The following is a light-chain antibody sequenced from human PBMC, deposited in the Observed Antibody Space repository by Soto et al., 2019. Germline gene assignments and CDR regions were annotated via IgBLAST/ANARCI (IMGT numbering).Light chain of an antibody. CDR3: SSYAGSNNFV. CDR2: EVS. Sequence: QSALTQPPSASGSPGQSVTISCTGTSSDVRDYNYVSWYQQHPGKAPKLMIYEVSKRPSGVPDRFSGSKSGNTAFLTVSGLQAEDEADYYCSSYAGSNNFVFGGGTKLTVL. V-gene: IGLV2-8*01. J-gene: IGLJ2*01. CDR1: SSDVRDYNY.